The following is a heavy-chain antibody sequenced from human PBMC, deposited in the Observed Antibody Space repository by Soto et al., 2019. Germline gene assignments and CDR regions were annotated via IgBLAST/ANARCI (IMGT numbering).Heavy chain of an antibody. CDR2: ISGTSETI. J-gene: IGHJ4*02. D-gene: IGHD2-2*03. CDR3: ATGYCRSDNCHFTH. CDR1: GFNFHTYT. Sequence: DVQLVESGGGLVQPGGSLRLSCAASGFNFHTYTMTWVRQAPGKGLEWVSYISGTSETIFYADSVKGRFTISRDNAKNSLYLQLNSLRDEETAVYYCATGYCRSDNCHFTHCGQGTLVTVSS. V-gene: IGHV3-48*02.